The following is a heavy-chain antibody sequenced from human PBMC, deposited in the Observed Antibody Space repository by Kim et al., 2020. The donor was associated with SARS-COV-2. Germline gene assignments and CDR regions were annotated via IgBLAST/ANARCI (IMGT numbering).Heavy chain of an antibody. D-gene: IGHD1-7*01. J-gene: IGHJ4*02. CDR1: GGSFSGYY. V-gene: IGHV4-34*01. CDR2: INHSGST. CDR3: ARGQKNYRVSVRYYFDY. Sequence: SETLSLTCAVYGGSFSGYYWSWIRQPPGKGLEWIGEINHSGSTNYNPSLKSRVTISVDTSKNQFSLKLSSVTAANTAVYYCARGQKNYRVSVRYYFDYWGQGTLVTVSS.